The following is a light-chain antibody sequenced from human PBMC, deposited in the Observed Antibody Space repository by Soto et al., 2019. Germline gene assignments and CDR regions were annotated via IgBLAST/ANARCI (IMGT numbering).Light chain of an antibody. J-gene: IGKJ5*01. V-gene: IGKV1-33*01. CDR1: QAISNF. Sequence: DIQMTQSPSSLSASVGDRVTITCQASQAISNFLNWYQQKPGKAPKLLMYDASNLETGVPSRFSGSGSGTEFTFTISSLQPEDIATYYCQQYHNVPITFGQGTRLEIK. CDR2: DAS. CDR3: QQYHNVPIT.